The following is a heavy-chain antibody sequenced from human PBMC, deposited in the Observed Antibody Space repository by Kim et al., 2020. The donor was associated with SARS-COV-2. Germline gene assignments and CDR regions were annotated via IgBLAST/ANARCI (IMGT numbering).Heavy chain of an antibody. CDR3: ARDGSNPVPAAMPGLVATGVWFDY. CDR2: INHSGST. V-gene: IGHV4-34*01. J-gene: IGHJ4*02. CDR1: GGSFSGYY. Sequence: SETLSLTCAVYGGSFSGYYWSWIRQPPGKGLEWIGEINHSGSTNYNPSLKSRVTISVDTSKNQFSLKLSSVTAADTAVYYCARDGSNPVPAAMPGLVATGVWFDYWGQGTLVTVSS. D-gene: IGHD2-2*01.